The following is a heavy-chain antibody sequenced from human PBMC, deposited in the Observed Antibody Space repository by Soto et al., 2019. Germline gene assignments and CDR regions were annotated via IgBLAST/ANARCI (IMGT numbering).Heavy chain of an antibody. Sequence: EVQLLESGGGLIQPGGSLRLSCAASGFTFISYAMSWVRRAPGRRLEWASTISGGIDTSYHAGSVGGRFSISRDDSKNTVYLQMNNLRAEDTALYYCAKATLGTCSGATCYYFDSWGQGTPVTVSS. CDR2: ISGGIDTS. CDR1: GFTFISYA. D-gene: IGHD2-15*01. V-gene: IGHV3-23*01. CDR3: AKATLGTCSGATCYYFDS. J-gene: IGHJ4*02.